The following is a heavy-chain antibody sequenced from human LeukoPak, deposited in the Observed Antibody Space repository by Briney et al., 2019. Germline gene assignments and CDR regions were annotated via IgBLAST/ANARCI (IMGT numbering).Heavy chain of an antibody. Sequence: GGSLRLSCAASGFTFTRYTINWVRLAPGKGLEWVSSISSSSTYIYYADSVRGRFTISRDNAENSLSLQMDSLRAEDTAVYYCAREPGNRYYYMDVWGKGTTVTVSS. CDR1: GFTFTRYT. V-gene: IGHV3-21*01. CDR2: ISSSSTYI. CDR3: AREPGNRYYYMDV. D-gene: IGHD2/OR15-2a*01. J-gene: IGHJ6*03.